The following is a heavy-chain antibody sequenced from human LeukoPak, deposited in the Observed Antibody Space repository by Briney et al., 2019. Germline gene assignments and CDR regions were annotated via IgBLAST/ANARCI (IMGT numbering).Heavy chain of an antibody. Sequence: QAGGSLRLSCAASGFTFSSYSMNWVRQAPGKGLEWVSYISSDSSTIYYADSVKGRFTISRDIAKNSLYLQMNSLRGEDTAVYYSARAMTTVNNYWGQGTLVTVSS. V-gene: IGHV3-48*01. D-gene: IGHD4-17*01. CDR3: ARAMTTVNNY. CDR2: ISSDSSTI. J-gene: IGHJ4*02. CDR1: GFTFSSYS.